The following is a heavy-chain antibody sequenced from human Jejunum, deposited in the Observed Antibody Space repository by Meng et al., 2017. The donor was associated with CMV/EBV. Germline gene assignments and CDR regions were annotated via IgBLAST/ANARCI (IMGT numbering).Heavy chain of an antibody. V-gene: IGHV3-48*03. J-gene: IGHJ5*02. CDR3: TRGSNWNWNWFDP. D-gene: IGHD1-7*01. Sequence: SGFPFTDHEMNWVRQAPGRGLEWVSYISHSGTTKNYADSVRGRFTISRDTATNSVYLQMDTLRAEDTALYYCTRGSNWNWNWFDPWGQGTLVTVSS. CDR2: ISHSGTTK. CDR1: GFPFTDHE.